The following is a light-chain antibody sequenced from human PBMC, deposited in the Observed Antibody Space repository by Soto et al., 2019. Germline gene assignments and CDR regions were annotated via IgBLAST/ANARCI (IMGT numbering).Light chain of an antibody. Sequence: QSALTQPASVSGSPGQSITISCTGTSSDVGDYNYVSWYQQHPGKAPKLMIYEVSNRPSGVSNRFSGSKSGNTASLTIYGLQTEDEADYYCRSYTSSTTLVVFGGGTKLTVL. CDR2: EVS. V-gene: IGLV2-14*01. CDR3: RSYTSSTTLVV. CDR1: SSDVGDYNY. J-gene: IGLJ2*01.